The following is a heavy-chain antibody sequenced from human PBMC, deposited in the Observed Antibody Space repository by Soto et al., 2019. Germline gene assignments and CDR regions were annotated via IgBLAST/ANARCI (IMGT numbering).Heavy chain of an antibody. Sequence: GGSLRLSCAASGFTFSSYGMHWVHQAPGKGLEWVAVIWYDGSNKYYADSVKGRFTISRDNSKNTLYLQMNSLRAEDTAVYYCARDPELATGTITKYYGMDVWGQGTKVTVYS. V-gene: IGHV3-33*01. CDR2: IWYDGSNK. CDR3: ARDPELATGTITKYYGMDV. CDR1: GFTFSSYG. J-gene: IGHJ6*02. D-gene: IGHD1-1*01.